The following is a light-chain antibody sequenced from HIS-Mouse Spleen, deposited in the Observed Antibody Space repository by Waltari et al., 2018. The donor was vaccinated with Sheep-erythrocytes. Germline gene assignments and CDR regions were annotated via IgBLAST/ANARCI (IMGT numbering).Light chain of an antibody. CDR2: EVS. Sequence: QSALTQPPSASGSPGQSVTISCTGTSSDVGGYNYVSWYQQHPGKAPKLMIYEVSKRPAGVPDRVSGSNSGNTASLTVSGLQAEDEADYYCSSYAGSNNWVFGGGTKLTVL. J-gene: IGLJ3*02. CDR1: SSDVGGYNY. V-gene: IGLV2-8*01. CDR3: SSYAGSNNWV.